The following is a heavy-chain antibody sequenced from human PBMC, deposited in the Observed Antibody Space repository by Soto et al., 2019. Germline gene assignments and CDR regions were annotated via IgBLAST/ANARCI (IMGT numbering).Heavy chain of an antibody. J-gene: IGHJ3*02. CDR1: GGSISSGGYS. Sequence: TLSLTCAVSGGSISSGGYSWSWIRQPPGKGLEWIGYIYHSGSTYYNPSLKSRVTISLDTSKNQFSLKLSSVTAADTAVYYCARDSPYDFWSGYSNAFDIWGQGTMVTVSS. CDR3: ARDSPYDFWSGYSNAFDI. V-gene: IGHV4-30-2*05. CDR2: IYHSGST. D-gene: IGHD3-3*01.